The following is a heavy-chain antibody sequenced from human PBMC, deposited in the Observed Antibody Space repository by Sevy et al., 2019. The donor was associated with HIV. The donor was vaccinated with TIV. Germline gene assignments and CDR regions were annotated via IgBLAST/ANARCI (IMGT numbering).Heavy chain of an antibody. Sequence: GESLKIYCEGSGYSFTTYWIGWVRQMPGKGLEWMGVIYPDDSDTRYNPSFPGQVTISADKSINTAYLEWSSLKASDTAIYYCARLEQRHCNGAHCYPFDYWGQGTLVTVSS. CDR3: ARLEQRHCNGAHCYPFDY. CDR1: GYSFTTYW. CDR2: IYPDDSDT. V-gene: IGHV5-51*01. D-gene: IGHD2-21*01. J-gene: IGHJ4*02.